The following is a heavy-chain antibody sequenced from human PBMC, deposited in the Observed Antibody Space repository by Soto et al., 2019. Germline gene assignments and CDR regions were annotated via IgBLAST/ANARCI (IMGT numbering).Heavy chain of an antibody. V-gene: IGHV1-69*12. Sequence: QVQLVQSGAEVKKPGSSVKVSCKASGGTFSSYAISWVRQAPGQGLEWMGGFIPIFGAANYAQKFQGRVTITADESTSTAYIELSSLRSEDTAVYYCGRHVPAAGYYYGMDVWGQGTTVTVSS. CDR2: FIPIFGAA. J-gene: IGHJ6*02. D-gene: IGHD2-2*01. CDR1: GGTFSSYA. CDR3: GRHVPAAGYYYGMDV.